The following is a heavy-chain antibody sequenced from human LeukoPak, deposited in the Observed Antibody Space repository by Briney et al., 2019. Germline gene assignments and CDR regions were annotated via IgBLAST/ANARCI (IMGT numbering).Heavy chain of an antibody. CDR2: ISDNGDRT. Sequence: GGSLRLSCAASGFSFKNYAMSWVRQAPGEGLEWVSGISDNGDRTYYADSVRGRFTISRDSSKNTLYVQMDSLRVEDTAVYYCAKIAPWGALTTTDGFDYWGQGALVTVSS. V-gene: IGHV3-23*01. J-gene: IGHJ4*02. CDR3: AKIAPWGALTTTDGFDY. D-gene: IGHD4-17*01. CDR1: GFSFKNYA.